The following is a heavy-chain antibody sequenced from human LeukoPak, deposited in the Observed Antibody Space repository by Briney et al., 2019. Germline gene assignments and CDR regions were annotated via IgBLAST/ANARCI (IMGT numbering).Heavy chain of an antibody. CDR2: IHHSGST. Sequence: PSETLSLTCTVSGGAISSYYWSWIRQPPRKRLEWIGYIHHSGSTKYNPSLKSRVTISVDTSKNQFSLKLSSVTAADTAVYYCATGSQWLVMFEYWGQGTLVTVSS. V-gene: IGHV4-59*01. CDR1: GGAISSYY. D-gene: IGHD6-19*01. J-gene: IGHJ4*02. CDR3: ATGSQWLVMFEY.